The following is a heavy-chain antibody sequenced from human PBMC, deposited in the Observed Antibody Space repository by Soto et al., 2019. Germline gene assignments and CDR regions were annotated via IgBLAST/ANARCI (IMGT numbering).Heavy chain of an antibody. D-gene: IGHD3-3*01. CDR1: GGSVSSGSYY. CDR3: ARDRFVESGYYLIRMGV. J-gene: IGHJ6*02. V-gene: IGHV4-61*01. Sequence: SETLSLTCTVSGGSVSSGSYYWSWIRQPPGKGLEWIGYIYYSGSTNYNPSLKSRVTISVDTSKNQFSLKLSSVTAADTAVYYCARDRFVESGYYLIRMGVWGQWTTV. CDR2: IYYSGST.